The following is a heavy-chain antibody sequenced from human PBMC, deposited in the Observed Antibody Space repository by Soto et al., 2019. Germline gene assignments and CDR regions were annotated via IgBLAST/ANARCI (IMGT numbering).Heavy chain of an antibody. CDR1: GGSFSSYY. D-gene: IGHD1-26*01. J-gene: IGHJ6*02. CDR2: IYNSGST. V-gene: IGHV4-59*01. CDR3: GRGRTGSYFTFVDV. Sequence: PSETLSLTCTVSGGSFSSYYLSWIRQPPGKGLEWIGYIYNSGSTNYDPSLENRVTLSVDTSENQFSLKLTSVTAADTAIYYCGRGRTGSYFTFVDVWGQGIKVTVSS.